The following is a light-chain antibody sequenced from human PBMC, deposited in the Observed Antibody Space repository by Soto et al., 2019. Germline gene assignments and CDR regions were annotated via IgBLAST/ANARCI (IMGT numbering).Light chain of an antibody. Sequence: EIVMTQSPLSLPVTPGEPASISCRSNQSLLHRNGYNYLDWYLQKPGQSPQLLIYLGSHRASGVPDKFSGSGSGPYFTLKISRVETEDVGVYYCRQALQTPTFGQGTKLEIK. CDR2: LGS. V-gene: IGKV2-28*01. J-gene: IGKJ2*01. CDR3: RQALQTPT. CDR1: QSLLHRNGYNY.